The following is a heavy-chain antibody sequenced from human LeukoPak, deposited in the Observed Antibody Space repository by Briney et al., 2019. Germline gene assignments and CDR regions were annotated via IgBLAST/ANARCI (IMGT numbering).Heavy chain of an antibody. D-gene: IGHD3-22*01. CDR2: MNPNSGNT. CDR1: GCTFTSYD. J-gene: IGHJ5*02. CDR3: ARGPYYYDSSGLGANWFDP. Sequence: ASVKVSCKASGCTFTSYDINWVRQATGQGLEWMGWMNPNSGNTGYAQKFQGRVTITRNTSISTAYMELSSLRSEDTAVYYCARGPYYYDSSGLGANWFDPWSQGTLVTVSS. V-gene: IGHV1-8*01.